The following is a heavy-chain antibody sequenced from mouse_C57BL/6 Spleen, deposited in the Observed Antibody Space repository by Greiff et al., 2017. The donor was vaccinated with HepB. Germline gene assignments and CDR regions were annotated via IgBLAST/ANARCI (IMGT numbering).Heavy chain of an antibody. J-gene: IGHJ4*01. V-gene: IGHV5-17*01. CDR1: GFTFSDYG. D-gene: IGHD1-1*01. CDR3: ARYYCGSSYGASYYAIDY. CDR2: ISSGSSTI. Sequence: EVMLVESGGGLVKPGGSLKLSCAASGFTFSDYGMHWVRQAPEKGLEWVAYISSGSSTIYYADTVKGRFTISRDNAKNTLFLQMTSLRSEDTAMYYCARYYCGSSYGASYYAIDYWGQGTSVTVSS.